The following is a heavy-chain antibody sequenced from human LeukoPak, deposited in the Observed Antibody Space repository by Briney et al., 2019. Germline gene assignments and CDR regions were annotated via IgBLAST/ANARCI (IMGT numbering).Heavy chain of an antibody. Sequence: ARSLRLSCAASGFTFSSYWMHWVRQAPGKGLVWVSRINTDGSSTSYADSVKGRFTISRDNAKNTLYLQMNSLRAEDTAVYYCARGGETISPDYWGQGTLVTVSS. J-gene: IGHJ4*02. CDR3: ARGGETISPDY. D-gene: IGHD3-10*01. CDR1: GFTFSSYW. V-gene: IGHV3-74*01. CDR2: INTDGSST.